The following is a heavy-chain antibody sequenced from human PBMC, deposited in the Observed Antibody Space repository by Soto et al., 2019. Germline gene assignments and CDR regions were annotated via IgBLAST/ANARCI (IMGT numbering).Heavy chain of an antibody. CDR2: ILPIFGTA. Sequence: QLQLVQSVAEVKKPGSSVQVSCKASGGTFSSYAISWVRQAPGQGLEWMGGILPIFGTANYAQKFKGRVTITADESTRTAYMELSSMRSEDTAVYYCARECGSGCQYYYHGMDVWGQGTTVTVSS. D-gene: IGHD6-19*01. V-gene: IGHV1-69*01. CDR1: GGTFSSYA. J-gene: IGHJ6*02. CDR3: ARECGSGCQYYYHGMDV.